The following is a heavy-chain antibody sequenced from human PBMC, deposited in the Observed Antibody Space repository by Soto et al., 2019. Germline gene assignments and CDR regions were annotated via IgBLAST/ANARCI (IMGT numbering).Heavy chain of an antibody. D-gene: IGHD5-18*01. CDR3: ASVDIAMVPTYLDY. CDR1: GGSVSSGSYY. Sequence: QVQLQESGPGLVKPSETLSLTCTVSGGSVSSGSYYWSWIRQPPGKGLEWIGYIYYSGSTNYNPSLKSRVTISVDTSKNQFSLKLSSVTAADTAVYYCASVDIAMVPTYLDYWGQGTLVTVSS. V-gene: IGHV4-61*01. CDR2: IYYSGST. J-gene: IGHJ4*02.